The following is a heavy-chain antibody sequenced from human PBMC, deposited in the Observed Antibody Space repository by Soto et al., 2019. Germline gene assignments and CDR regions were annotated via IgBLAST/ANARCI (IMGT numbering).Heavy chain of an antibody. V-gene: IGHV1-46*03. J-gene: IGHJ5*02. CDR1: RANFTSYY. D-gene: IGHD1-1*01. Sequence: VSVKVSCKAPRANFTSYYINWVRQAPGQGLEWMGVINPHGGSTAYAQKFKGRVTLTRDTSASKVYMAVNSLTSEGTSMYYGARSSGVSFGIIRERTNWFGPWGRGCRFAVCS. CDR2: INPHGGST. CDR3: ARSSGVSFGIIRERTNWFGP.